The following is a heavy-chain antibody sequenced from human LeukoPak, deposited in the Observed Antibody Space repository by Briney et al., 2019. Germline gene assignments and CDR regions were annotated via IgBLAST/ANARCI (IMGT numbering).Heavy chain of an antibody. CDR1: GGSISSYY. D-gene: IGHD3-22*01. V-gene: IGHV4-4*07. Sequence: PSETLSLTCTVSGGSISSYYWSWIRQPARKGREWMGRIYTSGSNNYNPSLKSRVPLSVDQYKNQFSLKLSSVTAADTAVYYCARALEGYYDSGRLSNWFDPWGQGTLVPVSS. J-gene: IGHJ5*02. CDR2: IYTSGSN. CDR3: ARALEGYYDSGRLSNWFDP.